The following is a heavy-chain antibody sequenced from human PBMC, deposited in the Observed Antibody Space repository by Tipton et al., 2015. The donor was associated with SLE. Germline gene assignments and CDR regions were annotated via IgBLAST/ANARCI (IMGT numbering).Heavy chain of an antibody. CDR3: AGDAGQGYFDY. CDR2: ISSSSTTI. Sequence: GSLRLSCAVSGFTFSSYEMNWVRQAPGKGLEWVSYISSSSTTIYYADSVKGRFTISRDNAKNSLYLQMNSPRDEDTAVYYCAGDAGQGYFDYWGQGTLVTVSS. CDR1: GFTFSSYE. V-gene: IGHV3-48*03. J-gene: IGHJ4*02.